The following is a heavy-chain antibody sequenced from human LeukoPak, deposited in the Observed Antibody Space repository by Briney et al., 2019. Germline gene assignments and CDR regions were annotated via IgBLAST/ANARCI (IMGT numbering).Heavy chain of an antibody. J-gene: IGHJ4*02. CDR2: IYSDNT. D-gene: IGHD4/OR15-4a*01. CDR1: GFTLRTYG. V-gene: IGHV3-53*01. Sequence: GGSLRPSCAGTGFTLRTYGMHWDRQAPGKGLEWDSFIYSDNTHYSDSVKDRFTISRDNSKNTLYLQMNSLRAEDTAVYYCARRAGAYSHPYDYWGQGTLVTVSS. CDR3: ARRAGAYSHPYDY.